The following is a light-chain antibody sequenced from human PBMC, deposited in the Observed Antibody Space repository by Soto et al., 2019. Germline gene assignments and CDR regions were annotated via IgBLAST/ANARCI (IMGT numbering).Light chain of an antibody. V-gene: IGLV2-23*01. CDR2: EGS. CDR1: SSDVGSYNL. CDR3: CSYAGSSTHVV. Sequence: QSALTQPASVSGSPGQSITISCTGTSSDVGSYNLVSWYQQHPGKAPKLMIYEGSKRPSGVSNRVSGSKSGNTASLTISGLQAEDEADDDCCSYAGSSTHVVFGGGTKLTVL. J-gene: IGLJ2*01.